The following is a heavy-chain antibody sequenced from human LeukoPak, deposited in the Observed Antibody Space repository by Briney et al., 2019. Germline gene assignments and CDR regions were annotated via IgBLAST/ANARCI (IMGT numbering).Heavy chain of an antibody. V-gene: IGHV4-4*07. CDR3: ATHSGSYCSSTSCYKARHYYYYYYMDV. D-gene: IGHD2-2*02. CDR1: GGSISSYY. J-gene: IGHJ6*03. Sequence: SETLSLTCTVSGGSISSYYWSWIRQPAGKGLEWIGRIYTSGSTNYNPSLKSRVTVSVDTSKNQFSLKLSSVTAADTAVYYCATHSGSYCSSTSCYKARHYYYYYYMDVWGKGTTVTVSS. CDR2: IYTSGST.